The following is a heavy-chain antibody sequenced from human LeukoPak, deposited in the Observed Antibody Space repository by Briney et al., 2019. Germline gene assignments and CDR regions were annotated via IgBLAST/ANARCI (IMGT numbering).Heavy chain of an antibody. CDR3: AKNTSGSYFDH. CDR2: ISGSVSST. CDR1: GFSFSTYD. V-gene: IGHV3-23*01. Sequence: GGSLRLSCAASGFSFSTYDMTWVRQAPGKGLEWVSAISGSVSSTNYADSVKGRFTISRDNSKNTLYLQINSLRAEDTAVYYCAKNTSGSYFDHWGQGTLVTVSS. J-gene: IGHJ4*02. D-gene: IGHD2-15*01.